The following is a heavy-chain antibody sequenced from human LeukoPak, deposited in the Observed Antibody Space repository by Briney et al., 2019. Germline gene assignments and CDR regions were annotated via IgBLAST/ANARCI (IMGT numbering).Heavy chain of an antibody. CDR1: GFTFDDYG. J-gene: IGHJ3*02. Sequence: TGGSLRLSCAASGFTFDDYGMSWVRQAPGKGLEWVSGINWNGGSTGYADSVKGRFTISRDNSKNSLYLQMNSLRAEDTALYYCAKDNYYGSGSYLPDAFDIWGQGTMVTVSS. V-gene: IGHV3-20*04. D-gene: IGHD3-10*01. CDR2: INWNGGST. CDR3: AKDNYYGSGSYLPDAFDI.